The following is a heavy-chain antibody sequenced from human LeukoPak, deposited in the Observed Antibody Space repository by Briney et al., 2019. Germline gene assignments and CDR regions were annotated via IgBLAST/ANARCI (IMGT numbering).Heavy chain of an antibody. V-gene: IGHV3-43*02. Sequence: SGGSLRLSCVASGLSIADFAMHWVRQAPGKGLEWVSLISGDGVSTFYADSVKGRFSISRDNSKNSLSLEMNSLRTEGTAMYYCARESGKFDYWGQGTLVAVSS. J-gene: IGHJ4*02. CDR2: ISGDGVST. CDR1: GLSIADFA. CDR3: ARESGKFDY.